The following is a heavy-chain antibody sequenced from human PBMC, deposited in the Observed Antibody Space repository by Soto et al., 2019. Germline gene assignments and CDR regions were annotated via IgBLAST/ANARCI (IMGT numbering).Heavy chain of an antibody. Sequence: QVHLQESGPGLVKPSETLSLTCAIGASSISIYYWGWIRQPPGKGLEWIGSIYHSGSSYYNPSLKSRVRLSLDTPKGQLSLNLTSVTAADTAVYYWAREDDGAGMDVWGQGTTVIVSS. V-gene: IGHV4-38-2*02. CDR3: AREDDGAGMDV. D-gene: IGHD1-1*01. CDR1: ASSISIYY. CDR2: IYHSGSS. J-gene: IGHJ6*02.